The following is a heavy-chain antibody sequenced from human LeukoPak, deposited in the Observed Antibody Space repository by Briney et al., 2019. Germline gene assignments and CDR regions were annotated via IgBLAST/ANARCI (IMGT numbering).Heavy chain of an antibody. CDR3: TRDSGTYNWFDP. D-gene: IGHD1-26*01. CDR2: IDKKDKGYATAT. J-gene: IGHJ5*02. CDR1: RFTFSGSA. Sequence: GGSLRLSCAASRFTFSGSAIHWVRQSSGKGLEWVGQIDKKDKGYATATAYAASVKGRFTISRDDSINTAYLQMKSLKTEDTALYYCTRDSGTYNWFDPWGQGTLVTVSS. V-gene: IGHV3-73*01.